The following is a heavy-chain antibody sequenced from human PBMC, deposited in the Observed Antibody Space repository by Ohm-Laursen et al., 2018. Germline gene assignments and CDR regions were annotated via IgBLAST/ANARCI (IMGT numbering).Heavy chain of an antibody. CDR1: GDSISAHY. J-gene: IGHJ4*02. V-gene: IGHV4-59*11. CDR3: ARGFLAGAARPPDFDY. Sequence: PGTLSLTCSVSGDSISAHYWSWIRQPPGKGLEWIGYIHHTGYTTYNPSLKSRVTISVDTSKKQFSLKLSSVTAADTAVYYCARGFLAGAARPPDFDYWGQGTLVTVSS. CDR2: IHHTGYT. D-gene: IGHD6-6*01.